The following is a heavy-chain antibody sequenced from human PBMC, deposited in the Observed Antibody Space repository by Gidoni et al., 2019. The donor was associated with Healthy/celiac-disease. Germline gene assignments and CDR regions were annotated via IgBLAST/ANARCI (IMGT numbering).Heavy chain of an antibody. D-gene: IGHD6-13*01. CDR2: ISSSSSYI. V-gene: IGHV3-21*01. CDR1: GFTFSSYL. J-gene: IGHJ3*02. CDR3: ARDKAAAGTPFPTDAFDI. Sequence: EVQLVESGGGLVNPGVSRRLSCAASGFTFSSYLMNWVRQAPGKGLEWVSSISSSSSYIYYADSVKGRFTISRDNAKNSLYLQMNSLRAEDTAVYYCARDKAAAGTPFPTDAFDIWGQGTMVTVSS.